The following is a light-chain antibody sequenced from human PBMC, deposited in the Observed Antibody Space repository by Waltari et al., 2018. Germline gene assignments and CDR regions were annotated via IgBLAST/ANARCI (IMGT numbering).Light chain of an antibody. CDR2: LNSDGSP. J-gene: IGLJ3*02. Sequence: QLVLTQSPSASASLGASVKLTSTLSSGHSRYAIAWHQQQPEKGPRYLMKLNSDGSPSKGAGIPDRFSGSSSGAERYLTISSLQSEDEADYYCQTWGTGIWVFGGGTKLTVL. CDR1: SGHSRYA. CDR3: QTWGTGIWV. V-gene: IGLV4-69*01.